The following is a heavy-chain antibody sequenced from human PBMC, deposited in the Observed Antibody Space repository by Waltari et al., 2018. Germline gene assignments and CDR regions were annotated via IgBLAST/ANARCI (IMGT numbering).Heavy chain of an antibody. CDR1: GFTFSSYE. V-gene: IGHV3-48*03. CDR2: ISSSWSTR. D-gene: IGHD3-10*02. Sequence: EVQLVESGGGLVQPGGSLRLSCAASGFTFSSYEMNWVRQGPGKGLEWGSYISSSWSTRYYADSVKGRFTISRDNAKNSLYLQMNSLRAEDTAVYYCARDYERGPWGQGTLVTVSS. J-gene: IGHJ5*02. CDR3: ARDYERGP.